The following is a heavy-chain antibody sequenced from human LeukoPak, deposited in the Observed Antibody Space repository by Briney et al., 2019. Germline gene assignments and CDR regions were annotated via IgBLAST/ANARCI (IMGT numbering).Heavy chain of an antibody. D-gene: IGHD6-13*01. V-gene: IGHV4-59*01. CDR1: GGSISSSY. Sequence: SETLSLTCPVSGGSISSSYWSWIRQPPGKGLEWIGYIYYTGSTNYNPSLKSRVTISVDTSKNQFSLRPSSVTAADTAMYYCARVSPYSSSWYYFDHWGQGTLVTVSS. CDR2: IYYTGST. CDR3: ARVSPYSSSWYYFDH. J-gene: IGHJ4*02.